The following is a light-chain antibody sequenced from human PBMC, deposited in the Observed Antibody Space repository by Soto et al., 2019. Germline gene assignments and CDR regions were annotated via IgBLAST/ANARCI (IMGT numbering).Light chain of an antibody. V-gene: IGKV1-39*01. CDR3: QQSYSTPLT. CDR2: AAS. Sequence: DIQMTQSPSSLSASVGDRVTITCRASQSISSYLNWYQQKPGQAPKLLIYAASSLQSGVPSRFSGSGSGTDFTLTISSLQPEDFATYYGQQSYSTPLTFGGGTKVEIK. CDR1: QSISSY. J-gene: IGKJ4*02.